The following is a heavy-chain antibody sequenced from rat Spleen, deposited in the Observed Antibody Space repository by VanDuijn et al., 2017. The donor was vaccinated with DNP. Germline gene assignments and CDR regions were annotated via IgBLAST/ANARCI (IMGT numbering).Heavy chain of an antibody. CDR2: MSSGGTT. J-gene: IGHJ2*01. CDR1: GFSLTSYG. Sequence: QVQLKESGPGLVQPSKTLSLTCTVSGFSLTSYGVSWVRQPPGKGLEWIAAMSSGGTTYYNSALKSRLSISTDTSRSQVFLKLNSLQTEDTAIYFCTRTDITTWGYYFDYWGHGVMVTVSS. V-gene: IGHV2S12*01. CDR3: TRTDITTWGYYFDY. D-gene: IGHD1-4*01.